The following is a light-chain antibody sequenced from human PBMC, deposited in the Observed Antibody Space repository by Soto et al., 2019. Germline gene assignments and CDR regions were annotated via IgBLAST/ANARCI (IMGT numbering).Light chain of an antibody. CDR3: QSYDSSLSGWV. CDR1: SSNIGAGFD. CDR2: GNT. J-gene: IGLJ3*02. Sequence: QSVPTQPPSVSGAPGQRVTISCTGSSSNIGAGFDVHWYQQLPGTAPKLLIYGNTNRPSGVPDRFSGSRSVTSASLAITGLQAEEEADYYCQSYDSSLSGWVFGGGTKVTVL. V-gene: IGLV1-40*01.